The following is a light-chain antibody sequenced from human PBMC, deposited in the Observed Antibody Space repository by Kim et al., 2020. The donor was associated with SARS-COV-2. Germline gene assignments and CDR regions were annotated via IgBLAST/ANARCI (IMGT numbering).Light chain of an antibody. Sequence: RSLCPGESATPSCRARQSVSSYLALYQQKPGQPPRLLIYDASNRATGIPARFSGSGSGTDFTLTISSLEPEDFAVYYCQQRSLTFGGGTKVDIK. V-gene: IGKV3-11*01. CDR2: DAS. CDR3: QQRSLT. CDR1: QSVSSY. J-gene: IGKJ4*01.